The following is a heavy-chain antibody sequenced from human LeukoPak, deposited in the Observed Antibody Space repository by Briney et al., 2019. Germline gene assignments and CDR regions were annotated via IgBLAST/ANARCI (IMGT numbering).Heavy chain of an antibody. J-gene: IGHJ4*02. CDR3: ARDSRDYYDSSGYHDY. D-gene: IGHD3-22*01. V-gene: IGHV3-21*01. Sequence: GGSLRLSCAASGFTFSSYSMNWVRQAPGKGLEWVSSISSSSGYIYYADSVKGRFTISRDNAKNSLYLQMNSLRAEDTAVYYCARDSRDYYDSSGYHDYWGQGTLVTVSS. CDR2: ISSSSGYI. CDR1: GFTFSSYS.